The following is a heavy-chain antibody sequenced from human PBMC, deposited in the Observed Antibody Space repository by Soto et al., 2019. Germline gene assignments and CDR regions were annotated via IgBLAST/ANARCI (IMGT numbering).Heavy chain of an antibody. V-gene: IGHV3-21*01. CDR3: ARQTNGDYTAFDI. CDR2: ISGSTSYI. Sequence: PGGSLRLSCAASGFTFINYNMNWVRQAPGKRLEWVSSISGSTSYIYYADSLKGRFTISRDNAKNSLYLQMNTLRAEDTAVYYCARQTNGDYTAFDIWRQGTLVTVS. CDR1: GFTFINYN. D-gene: IGHD4-17*01. J-gene: IGHJ3*02.